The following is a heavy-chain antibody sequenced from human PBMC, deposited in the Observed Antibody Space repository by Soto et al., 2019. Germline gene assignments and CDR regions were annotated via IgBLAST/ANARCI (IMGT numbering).Heavy chain of an antibody. V-gene: IGHV3-23*01. J-gene: IGHJ4*02. D-gene: IGHD6-13*01. Sequence: GESLKISCAASGFSFSDYAMSWVRQAPGKGLEWVSVISESGGSTHYADSVRGRFTVSRDNSKNSLSLRMNSLRDEDTAVYFCXKRSPYSSGWYSPIFDYWGPGALVTVSS. CDR2: ISESGGST. CDR1: GFSFSDYA. CDR3: XKRSPYSSGWYSPIFDY.